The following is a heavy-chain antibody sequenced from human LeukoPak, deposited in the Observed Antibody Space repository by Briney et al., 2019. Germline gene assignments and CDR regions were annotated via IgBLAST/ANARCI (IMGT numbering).Heavy chain of an antibody. J-gene: IGHJ6*02. CDR3: ARDEDFWSGSVIYYYGMDV. CDR2: ISSSSYI. Sequence: GRSLRLSCAASGFTFSSYSMNWVRQAPGKGLEWVSSISSSSYIYYADSVKGRFTISRDNAKNSLYLQMNSLRAEDTAVYYCARDEDFWSGSVIYYYGMDVWGQGTTVTVSS. V-gene: IGHV3-21*01. CDR1: GFTFSSYS. D-gene: IGHD3-3*01.